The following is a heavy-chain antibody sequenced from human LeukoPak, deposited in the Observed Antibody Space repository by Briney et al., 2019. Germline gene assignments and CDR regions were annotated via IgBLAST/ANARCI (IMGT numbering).Heavy chain of an antibody. CDR3: ARERRLTGYSSSWYSHSGMDV. CDR1: GFTFSSYG. D-gene: IGHD6-13*01. CDR2: IWYDGSNK. V-gene: IGHV3-33*01. J-gene: IGHJ6*02. Sequence: GGSLRLSCAASGFTFSSYGMHWVRQAPGKGLEWVAVIWYDGSNKYYADSVKGRFTISRDNSKNTLYLQMNSLRAEDTAVYYCARERRLTGYSSSWYSHSGMDVWGQGTTVTVSS.